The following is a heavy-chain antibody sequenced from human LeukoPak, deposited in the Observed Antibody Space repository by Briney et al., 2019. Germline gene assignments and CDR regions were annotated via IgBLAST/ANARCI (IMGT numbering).Heavy chain of an antibody. D-gene: IGHD2-15*01. CDR2: ISGSGGST. J-gene: IGHJ3*02. Sequence: PGGSLRLSCAASGFTFSSYAMSWVRQAAGKGLEWASAISGSGGSTHYADSVKDRFTISRDNSKNTLYLQMNSLRAEDTAVYYCAKETVVVVAATPDAFDIWGQGTMVTVSS. CDR3: AKETVVVVAATPDAFDI. CDR1: GFTFSSYA. V-gene: IGHV3-23*01.